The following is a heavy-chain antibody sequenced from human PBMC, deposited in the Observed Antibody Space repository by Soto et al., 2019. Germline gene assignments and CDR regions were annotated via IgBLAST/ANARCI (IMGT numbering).Heavy chain of an antibody. J-gene: IGHJ4*02. D-gene: IGHD2-2*01. CDR3: GRDTNFYATGSGVDF. CDR1: GFTFSDYS. Sequence: EVQLVESGGGLVEPGGSLRLSCAASGFTFSDYSMNWVRQAPGKGLEWVSSITSSNNHIHYTASVEGRFTISRDNAKNSLYLQVNSLRAEDTAIYYCGRDTNFYATGSGVDFWGQGTLVTVSS. V-gene: IGHV3-21*01. CDR2: ITSSNNHI.